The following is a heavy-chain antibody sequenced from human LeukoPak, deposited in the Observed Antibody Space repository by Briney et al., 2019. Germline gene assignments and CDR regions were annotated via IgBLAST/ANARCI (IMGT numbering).Heavy chain of an antibody. Sequence: PSETLSLTCAVYGGSFSGYYWSWIRQPPGKGLEWIGEINHSGSTNYNPSLKSRVTISVDTSKNQFSLKLSSVTAADTAVYYCARVALVGDSSGYYGDYWGQGTLVTLSS. D-gene: IGHD3-22*01. CDR1: GGSFSGYY. J-gene: IGHJ4*02. CDR3: ARVALVGDSSGYYGDY. CDR2: INHSGST. V-gene: IGHV4-34*01.